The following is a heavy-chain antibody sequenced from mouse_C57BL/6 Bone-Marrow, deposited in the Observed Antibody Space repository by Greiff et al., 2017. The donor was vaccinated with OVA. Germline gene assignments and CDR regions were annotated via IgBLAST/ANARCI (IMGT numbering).Heavy chain of an antibody. CDR3: TTDYDYPRY. CDR1: GFNIKDDY. J-gene: IGHJ2*01. V-gene: IGHV14-4*01. Sequence: EVQLQQSGAELVRPGASVKLSCTASGFNIKDDYMHWVKQRPEQGLEWIEWIDPENGDTEYASKFQGKATITADTSSNTAYLQLSSLTSEDTAVYYCTTDYDYPRYWGQGTTLTVSS. D-gene: IGHD2-4*01. CDR2: IDPENGDT.